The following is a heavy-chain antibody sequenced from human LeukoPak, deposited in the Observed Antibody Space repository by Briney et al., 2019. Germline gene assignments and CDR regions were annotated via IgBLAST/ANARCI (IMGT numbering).Heavy chain of an antibody. CDR1: GFTFSSYG. CDR2: ISSSSYI. J-gene: IGHJ4*02. V-gene: IGHV3-21*01. Sequence: GGSLRLSCAASGFTFSSYGMSWVRQAPGKGLEWVSSISSSSYIYYADSVKGRFTISRDNAKNSLYLQMNSLRAEDTAVYYCAKLDSSGYSLDYWGQGTLVTVSS. CDR3: AKLDSSGYSLDY. D-gene: IGHD3-22*01.